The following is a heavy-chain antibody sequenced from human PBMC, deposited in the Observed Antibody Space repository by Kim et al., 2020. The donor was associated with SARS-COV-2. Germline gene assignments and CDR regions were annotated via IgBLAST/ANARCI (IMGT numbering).Heavy chain of an antibody. CDR2: IYPGDSDT. Sequence: GESLKISCKGSGYSFTSYWIGWVRQMPGKGLEWMGIIYPGDSDTRYSPSFQGQVTISADKSISTAYLQWSSLKASDTAMYYCARLGWASYYYDSSGYYQGGDYFDYWGQGTLVTVSS. CDR1: GYSFTSYW. V-gene: IGHV5-51*01. D-gene: IGHD3-22*01. CDR3: ARLGWASYYYDSSGYYQGGDYFDY. J-gene: IGHJ4*02.